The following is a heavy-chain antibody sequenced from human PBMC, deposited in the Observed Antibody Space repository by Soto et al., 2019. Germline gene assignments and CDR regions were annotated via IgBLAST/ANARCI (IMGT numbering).Heavy chain of an antibody. V-gene: IGHV1-8*01. CDR3: ARGINYYDSGDDAFDI. CDR2: MNPNSGNT. Sequence: ASVKVSCKASGYTFTSYDINCVRQATGQGLEWMGWMNPNSGNTGYAQKLQGRVTMTRNTSISTAYMELSSLRSEDTAVYYCARGINYYDSGDDAFDIWGQGTMVTVSS. J-gene: IGHJ3*02. D-gene: IGHD3-10*01. CDR1: GYTFTSYD.